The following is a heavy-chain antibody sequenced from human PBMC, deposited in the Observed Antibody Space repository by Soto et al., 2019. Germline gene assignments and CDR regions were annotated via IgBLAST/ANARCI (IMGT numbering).Heavy chain of an antibody. CDR3: ARGTREGWYFDL. CDR1: GGSFSGYY. J-gene: IGHJ2*01. V-gene: IGHV4-34*01. CDR2: INHSGST. Sequence: QVQLQQWGAGLLKPSETLSLTCAVYGGSFSGYYWSWIRQPPGKGLEWIGEINHSGSTNYNPSLKSRITISIDTSKNQFSLKLNSVTAADTAVYYCARGTREGWYFDLWGRGTLVTVSS.